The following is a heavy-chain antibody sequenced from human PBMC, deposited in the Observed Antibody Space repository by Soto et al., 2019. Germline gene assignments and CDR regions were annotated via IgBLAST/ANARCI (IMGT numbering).Heavy chain of an antibody. Sequence: QVQLVESAGGVVQPGMSLRLSCADSGFTISEYDMHWVRQAPGKGLEWVALISYLGTKTDYADSVKGRFTISRDNFKKTVSLQMESLRAEDSAVYFCARTDIGGTYFEFWGRGTLVTVSS. CDR2: ISYLGTKT. V-gene: IGHV3-33*08. J-gene: IGHJ4*02. CDR3: ARTDIGGTYFEF. D-gene: IGHD3-16*01. CDR1: GFTISEYD.